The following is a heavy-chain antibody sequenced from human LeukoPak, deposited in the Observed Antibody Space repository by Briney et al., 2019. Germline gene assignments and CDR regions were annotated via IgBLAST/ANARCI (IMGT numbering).Heavy chain of an antibody. CDR1: GFSISDYY. V-gene: IGHV3-69-1*01. CDR3: GRGGYDFDA. Sequence: PGGSLRLSCAASGFSISDYYMTWVCQAPGKGLEWVSTIERGTSTLYAGSVKGRFTISRDNTKNTLYLQMNSLRAEDTAVYYCGRGGYDFDAWGPGTTVSVFS. J-gene: IGHJ6*02. D-gene: IGHD3/OR15-3a*01. CDR2: IERGTST.